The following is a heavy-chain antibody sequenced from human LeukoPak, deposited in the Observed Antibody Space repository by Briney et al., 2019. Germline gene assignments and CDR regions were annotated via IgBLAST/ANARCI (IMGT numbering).Heavy chain of an antibody. D-gene: IGHD2/OR15-2a*01. CDR1: APSISPISAGSYY. V-gene: IGHV4-39*01. CDR2: LFYGENT. CDR3: ARQAPDAAASTRGYFDY. Sequence: RSDTLSLICTLGAPSISPISAGSYYWGWIRQAPGKGLEWIGSLFYGENTHYNPFLQSRATLSVHASNNKFSLKLTSLTAAEPAVYCAARQAPDAAASTRGYFDYWGQGTVVTVSS. J-gene: IGHJ4*02.